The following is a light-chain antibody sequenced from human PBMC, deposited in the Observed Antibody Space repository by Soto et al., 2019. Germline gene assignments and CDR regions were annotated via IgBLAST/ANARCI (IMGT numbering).Light chain of an antibody. CDR3: QQYGSSRT. Sequence: EIVLTQSPGTLSLSPGERATLSCRASQSVSSSYLAWYQQKPGQASSLLIYGASSRATGIPDRFSGSGSGTDFTLTISRLVPEDFAVYYCQQYGSSRTFWQGTKVDIK. V-gene: IGKV3-20*01. CDR1: QSVSSSY. J-gene: IGKJ1*01. CDR2: GAS.